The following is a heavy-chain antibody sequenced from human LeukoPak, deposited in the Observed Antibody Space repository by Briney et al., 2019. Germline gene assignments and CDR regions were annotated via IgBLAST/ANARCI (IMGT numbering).Heavy chain of an antibody. CDR3: AKNFRRGYSGYDYGTDFDY. CDR2: ISYDGSNK. CDR1: GFTFSSYG. J-gene: IGHJ4*02. Sequence: GGSLRLSCAASGFTFSSYGMHWVHQAPGKGLEWVAVISYDGSNKYYADSVKGRFTISRDNSKNTLYLQMNSLRAEDTAVYYCAKNFRRGYSGYDYGTDFDYWGQGTLVTVSS. D-gene: IGHD5-12*01. V-gene: IGHV3-30*18.